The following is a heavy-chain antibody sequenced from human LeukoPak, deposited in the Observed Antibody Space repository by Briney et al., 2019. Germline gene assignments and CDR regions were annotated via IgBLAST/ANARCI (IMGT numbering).Heavy chain of an antibody. CDR1: GFALSSHW. Sequence: SGGSLRLSCAASGFALSSHWMTWVRQVPGRGLEWVANVNRDGSGTYYLDSVKGRFTISKDNATNSLYLQMNSLRAEDTALYHCARNNGMDVWGQGTTVIVSS. CDR2: VNRDGSGT. V-gene: IGHV3-7*03. J-gene: IGHJ6*02. CDR3: ARNNGMDV.